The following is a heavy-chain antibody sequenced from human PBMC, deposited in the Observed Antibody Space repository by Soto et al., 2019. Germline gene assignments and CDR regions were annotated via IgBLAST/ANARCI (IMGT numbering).Heavy chain of an antibody. CDR1: GYSFTSYW. CDR3: ARHSRIAAAGTDYGMDV. CDR2: IDPSDSYT. J-gene: IGHJ6*02. V-gene: IGHV5-10-1*01. Sequence: GESLKISCKGSGYSFTSYWISWVRQMPGKGLEWMGRIDPSDSYTNYSPSFQGHVTTSADKSISTAYLQWSSLKASDTAMYYCARHSRIAAAGTDYGMDVWGQGTMVTVSS. D-gene: IGHD6-13*01.